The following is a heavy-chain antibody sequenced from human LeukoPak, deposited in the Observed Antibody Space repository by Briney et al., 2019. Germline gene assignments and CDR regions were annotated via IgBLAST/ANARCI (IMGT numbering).Heavy chain of an antibody. J-gene: IGHJ6*02. V-gene: IGHV3-30*18. Sequence: GGSLRLSCAASGFTFSSYGMHWVRQAPGKGLEWVAVISYDGSNKYYADSVKGRFTISRDNSKNTLYLQMNSLRAEDTAVYYCAKDLANYYYYYGMDVWGQETTVTVSS. CDR2: ISYDGSNK. CDR1: GFTFSSYG. CDR3: AKDLANYYYYYGMDV. D-gene: IGHD4/OR15-4a*01.